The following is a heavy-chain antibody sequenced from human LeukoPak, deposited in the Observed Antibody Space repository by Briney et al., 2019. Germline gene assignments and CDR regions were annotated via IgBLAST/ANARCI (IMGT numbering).Heavy chain of an antibody. CDR1: GYCFSSFG. D-gene: IGHD3-22*01. V-gene: IGHV1-18*01. J-gene: IGHJ4*02. CDR3: ASVFSSSYSYYRSGSYFDS. Sequence: ASVKVSCKASGYCFSSFGLTWVRQAPGQGLEWMGWTSVYNGNTNYAQKFQGRVTMTRDTSISTAYMELSRLISDDTAIYYCASVFSSSYSYYRSGSYFDSWGQGTLVTVSS. CDR2: TSVYNGNT.